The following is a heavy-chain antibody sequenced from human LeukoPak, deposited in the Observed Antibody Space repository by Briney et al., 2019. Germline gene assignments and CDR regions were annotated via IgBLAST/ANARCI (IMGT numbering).Heavy chain of an antibody. Sequence: PGGSLRLSCAASGFTFSSYSMNWVRQAPGKGLEWLSYISSSSNTIYYADSVKGRFTISRDNAKDSLYLQMNSLRDEDTAVYYCARHDTIIRGWFDPWGQGTRVTVSS. CDR3: ARHDTIIRGWFDP. J-gene: IGHJ5*02. D-gene: IGHD3-9*01. V-gene: IGHV3-48*02. CDR2: ISSSSNTI. CDR1: GFTFSSYS.